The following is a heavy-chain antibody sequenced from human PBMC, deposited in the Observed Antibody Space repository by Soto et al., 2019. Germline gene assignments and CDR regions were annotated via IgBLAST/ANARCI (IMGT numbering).Heavy chain of an antibody. CDR2: ISGSSGHI. D-gene: IGHD3-10*01. V-gene: IGHV3-21*02. CDR3: ATLLTTFGKYRFDY. J-gene: IGHJ4*02. CDR1: GFTYTSYT. Sequence: EVLLVESGGGPVRPGGSLRLSCAASGFTYTSYTMNWVRQAPGKGLEWVSSISGSSGHIYYADSVKGRFTISRDNAKNSLYLQMNSLRAEDTAVYYCATLLTTFGKYRFDYWGQGTLVTVSS.